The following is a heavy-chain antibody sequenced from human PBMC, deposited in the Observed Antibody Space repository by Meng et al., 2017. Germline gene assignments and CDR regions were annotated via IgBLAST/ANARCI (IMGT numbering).Heavy chain of an antibody. V-gene: IGHV1-8*01. CDR3: ARPGGYCYGYSYYYGMDV. J-gene: IGHJ6*01. CDR2: MNPNSGNT. Sequence: GESLKISCKASGYTFTSYDINWVRQATGQGLEWIGWMNPNSGNTGYAQKFQGRVTMTRNTSISTAYMEMSSLRSEDTAVYYCARPGGYCYGYSYYYGMDVWGQGTRVTCSS. CDR1: GYTFTSYD. D-gene: IGHD5-18*01.